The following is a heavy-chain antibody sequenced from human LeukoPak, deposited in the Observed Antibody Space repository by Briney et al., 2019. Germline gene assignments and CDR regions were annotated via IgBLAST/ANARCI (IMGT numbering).Heavy chain of an antibody. V-gene: IGHV4-59*01. CDR3: ARGGAARQTSWGWFDP. CDR2: IYYSGST. Sequence: PSETLSLTCTVSGGSTSSYYWSWIRQPPGKGLEWIGYIYYSGSTNYNPSLKSRVTISVDTSKNQFSLKLSSVTAADTAVYYCARGGAARQTSWGWFDPWGQGTLITVSS. CDR1: GGSTSSYY. J-gene: IGHJ5*02. D-gene: IGHD3-16*01.